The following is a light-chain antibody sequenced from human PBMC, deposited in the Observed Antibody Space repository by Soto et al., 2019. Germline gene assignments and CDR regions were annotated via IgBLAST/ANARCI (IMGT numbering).Light chain of an antibody. V-gene: IGKV2-28*01. Sequence: EIVMTQSPLTLPVTPGEPASISCRSSQSLLYNNTYNYLDWYVQKPGQSPQLLIYFGSNRAPGAPDRVSGSGSGTDFTLNINRVEAEDVGSYYCMQALQSLTFGQGTRLEIK. CDR2: FGS. J-gene: IGKJ5*01. CDR3: MQALQSLT. CDR1: QSLLYNNTYNY.